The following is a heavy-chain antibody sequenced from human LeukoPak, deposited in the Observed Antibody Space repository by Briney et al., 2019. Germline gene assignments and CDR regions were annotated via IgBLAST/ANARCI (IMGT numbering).Heavy chain of an antibody. CDR2: INPNSGRT. J-gene: IGHJ6*03. V-gene: IGHV1-2*06. Sequence: DSVKLSCKASGYTFTSYGISCVRQAPRQGLEWMGRINPNSGRTNYAQTMEGRVTMNRHTSISTAYRALSRVRSDDTAVLYWGSEYYYYYYYMDVGGKRTAVTVSS. CDR1: GYTFTSYG. CDR3: GSEYYYYYYYMDV.